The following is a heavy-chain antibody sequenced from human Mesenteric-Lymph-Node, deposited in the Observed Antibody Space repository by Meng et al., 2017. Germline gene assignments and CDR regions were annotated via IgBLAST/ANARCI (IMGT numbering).Heavy chain of an antibody. V-gene: IGHV3-21*01. CDR1: GFTFSSYT. J-gene: IGHJ4*02. Sequence: EVQLVESGGGLVKPVGCLRFSCAASGFTFSSYTMNWVRRAPGKGLEWVSSISSSSNYIYSADSVKGRFTISRDNAKNSLYLQMNSLRAEDTAVYYCARDTPGLLFDYWGQGTLVTVSS. D-gene: IGHD5-18*01. CDR3: ARDTPGLLFDY. CDR2: ISSSSNYI.